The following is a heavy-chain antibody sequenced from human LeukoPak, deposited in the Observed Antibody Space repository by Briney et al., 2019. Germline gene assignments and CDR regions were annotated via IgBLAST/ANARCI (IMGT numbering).Heavy chain of an antibody. Sequence: GESLKISCKGSGYSFTNYWIGWVRQMPGKGLECMGIIYPGDSDTRYSPSFQGHVTISADKSNSSAYLQWSSLKASDTAMYYCARSRAAAGPHDYWGQGTLVTVSS. V-gene: IGHV5-51*01. D-gene: IGHD6-13*01. CDR3: ARSRAAAGPHDY. CDR1: GYSFTNYW. J-gene: IGHJ4*02. CDR2: IYPGDSDT.